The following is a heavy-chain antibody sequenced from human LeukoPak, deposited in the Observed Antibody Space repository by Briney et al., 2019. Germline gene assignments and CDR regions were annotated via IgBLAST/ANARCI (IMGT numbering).Heavy chain of an antibody. CDR2: IKQDGSEK. J-gene: IGHJ4*02. Sequence: GGSLRLSCAASGFTFISYWMSWVRQAPGKGLECVANIKQDGSEKYYVDSVKGRFTISRDNAKNSLYLQMDSLRAEDTAVYYCASKGRYFDWLRPPHYWGQGPLVTVSS. CDR3: ASKGRYFDWLRPPHY. D-gene: IGHD3-9*01. V-gene: IGHV3-7*01. CDR1: GFTFISYW.